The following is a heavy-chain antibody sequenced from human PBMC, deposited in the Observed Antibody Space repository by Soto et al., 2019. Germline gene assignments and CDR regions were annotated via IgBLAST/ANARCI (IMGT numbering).Heavy chain of an antibody. Sequence: SETLSLTCTVSGGSISSYYWSWIRQPPGKGLEWIGYIYYSGSTNYNPSLKSRVTISVDTSKNQFSLKLSSVTAADTAVYYCARGAGGATIWDYYYGMDVWGQGTTVTVSS. CDR2: IYYSGST. J-gene: IGHJ6*02. CDR3: ARGAGGATIWDYYYGMDV. D-gene: IGHD5-12*01. V-gene: IGHV4-59*01. CDR1: GGSISSYY.